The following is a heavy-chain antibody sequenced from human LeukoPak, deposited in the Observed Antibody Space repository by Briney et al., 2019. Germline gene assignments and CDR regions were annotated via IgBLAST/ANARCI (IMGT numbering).Heavy chain of an antibody. Sequence: GGSLRLSCAASGFTLNNYAMIWVRQAPGKGLEWVSVISGSGNSTYYADSVKGRFTISRDNSKNTLYLQMNSLRPDDTAVYYCMLPPWAEGGPWGQGTLVTVSS. J-gene: IGHJ5*02. D-gene: IGHD2-15*01. V-gene: IGHV3-23*01. CDR1: GFTLNNYA. CDR3: MLPPWAEGGP. CDR2: ISGSGNST.